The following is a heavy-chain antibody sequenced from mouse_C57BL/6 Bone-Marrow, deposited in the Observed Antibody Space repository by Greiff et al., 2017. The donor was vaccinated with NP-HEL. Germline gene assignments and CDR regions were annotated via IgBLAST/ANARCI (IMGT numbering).Heavy chain of an antibody. CDR3: ARHPYYGSSYALYFDV. CDR1: GFTFSDYY. Sequence: EVKVVESGGGLVQPGGSLKLSCAASGFTFSDYYMYWVRQTPEKRLEWVAYISNGGGSTYYPDTVKGRFTISRDNAKNTLYLQMSRLKSEDTAMYYCARHPYYGSSYALYFDVWGTGTTVTVSS. CDR2: ISNGGGST. V-gene: IGHV5-12*01. D-gene: IGHD1-1*01. J-gene: IGHJ1*03.